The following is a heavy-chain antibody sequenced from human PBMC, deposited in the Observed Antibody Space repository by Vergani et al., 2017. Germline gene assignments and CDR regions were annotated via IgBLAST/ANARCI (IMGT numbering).Heavy chain of an antibody. D-gene: IGHD1-1*01. J-gene: IGHJ4*02. Sequence: EVQLLESGGGLVQPGGSLRLSCAASGFTFSSYAMSWVRQAPGKGLEWVSAISGSGGSTYYADSVKGRFTISRDNSKNTLYLQMNSLRAEDTAVYYCARDLPVQLERRSRFDYWGQGTLVTVSS. V-gene: IGHV3-23*01. CDR1: GFTFSSYA. CDR2: ISGSGGST. CDR3: ARDLPVQLERRSRFDY.